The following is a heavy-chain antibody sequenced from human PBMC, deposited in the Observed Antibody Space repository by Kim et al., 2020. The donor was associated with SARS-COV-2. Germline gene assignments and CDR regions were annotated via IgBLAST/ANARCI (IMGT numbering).Heavy chain of an antibody. CDR3: AKRHLAALANFDF. J-gene: IGHJ4*02. V-gene: IGHV3-23*05. Sequence: GGSLRLSCAASGFTFSTHALFWVRQAPGKGLEWVSAIDIRSGTYYADSVRGRFTISRDNSKNTLYLQLNSLRAEDTALYYFAKRHLAALANFDFWGQGTLVTVSS. CDR1: GFTFSTHA. CDR2: IDIRSGT. D-gene: IGHD6-13*01.